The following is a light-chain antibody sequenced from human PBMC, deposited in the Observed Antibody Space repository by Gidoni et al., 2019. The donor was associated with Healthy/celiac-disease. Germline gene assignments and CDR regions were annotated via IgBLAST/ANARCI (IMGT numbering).Light chain of an antibody. V-gene: IGLV1-44*01. J-gene: IGLJ2*01. CDR3: AAWDDSLNGV. Sequence: QSVLTQPPSASGTPGQRVTISCSGSSSNIGSNPVNWYQQLPGTAPKLLIYSNNQRPSGVPDRVSGSKSGTSASLAISGLQSEDEADYYCAAWDDSLNGVFGGGTKLTVL. CDR2: SNN. CDR1: SSNIGSNP.